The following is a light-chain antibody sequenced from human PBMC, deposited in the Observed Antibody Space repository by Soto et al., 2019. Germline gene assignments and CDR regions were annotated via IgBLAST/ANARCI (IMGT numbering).Light chain of an antibody. CDR3: QQYDSSPFT. CDR2: GAS. Sequence: EIVLMQSPGTLSLSPGERATLSCRASQSVSSSYLAWYQQKPGQAPRLLIYGASSRATGIPDRFSGSGSGTDFTLTISRLEPEDFAVYYCQQYDSSPFTFGGGTKVEIK. V-gene: IGKV3-20*01. CDR1: QSVSSSY. J-gene: IGKJ4*01.